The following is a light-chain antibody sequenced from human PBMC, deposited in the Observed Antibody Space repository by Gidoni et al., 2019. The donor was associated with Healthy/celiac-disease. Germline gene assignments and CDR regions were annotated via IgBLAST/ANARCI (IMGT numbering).Light chain of an antibody. CDR1: QSISSY. CDR2: DAS. CDR3: QQRSNWPPYT. J-gene: IGKJ2*01. V-gene: IGKV3-11*01. Sequence: EIVLPPSPATLSLSPGARATLSCRASQSISSYLAWYQQKPGQAPTLLIYDASNRATGIPARFSGSGAGTDFTPTISSLEPEDFAVYYCQQRSNWPPYTFGQGTKLEIK.